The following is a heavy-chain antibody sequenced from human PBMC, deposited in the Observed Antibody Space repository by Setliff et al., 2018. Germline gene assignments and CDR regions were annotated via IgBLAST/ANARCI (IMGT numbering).Heavy chain of an antibody. D-gene: IGHD2-21*01. V-gene: IGHV1-2*02. Sequence: GASVKVSCKASGYTFTGYYMHWVRQAPGQGPEWMGWINPNTGAAKYAQQFQGRVTMTRDMSTSTAYVELRSLRSDDTAVYFCARVTYCGGDCYSFDYWGQGTLVTVSS. CDR3: ARVTYCGGDCYSFDY. J-gene: IGHJ4*02. CDR2: INPNTGAA. CDR1: GYTFTGYY.